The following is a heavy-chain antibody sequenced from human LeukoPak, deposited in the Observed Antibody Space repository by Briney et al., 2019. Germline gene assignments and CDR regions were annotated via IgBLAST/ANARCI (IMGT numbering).Heavy chain of an antibody. CDR2: ISLGSGNTI. V-gene: IGHV3-11*01. CDR3: AKDITAPGLFFDY. D-gene: IGHD6-13*01. J-gene: IGHJ4*02. Sequence: GGSLRLSCAASGSTFSDYYMGWIRQAPGKGLEWVSFISLGSGNTIYYADSVKGRFTISRDNAKNSLYLQMNSLRVEDTAVYCCAKDITAPGLFFDYWGQGTLVTVSS. CDR1: GSTFSDYY.